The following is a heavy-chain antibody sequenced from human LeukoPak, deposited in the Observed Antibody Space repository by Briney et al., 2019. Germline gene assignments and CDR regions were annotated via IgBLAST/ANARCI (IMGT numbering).Heavy chain of an antibody. CDR3: ARDGRGSGSYYVSPYGMDV. CDR1: GFTFSSYG. V-gene: IGHV3-33*08. D-gene: IGHD3-10*01. CDR2: IWYDGSNK. J-gene: IGHJ6*02. Sequence: GGSLRLSCAASGFTFSSYGMHWVRQAPDKGLEWVAVIWYDGSNKYYADSVKGRFTISRDNSKNTLYLQMNSLRAEDTAVYYCARDGRGSGSYYVSPYGMDVWGQGTTVTVSS.